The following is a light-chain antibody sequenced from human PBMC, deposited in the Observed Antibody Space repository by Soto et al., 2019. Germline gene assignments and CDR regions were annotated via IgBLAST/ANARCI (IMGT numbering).Light chain of an antibody. CDR3: ASYAGGTNFMV. Sequence: QSALTQPASVSGSLGQSITISCTGSKSDIGIYNLVSWCQQDPGKAPKLIIFEVNKRPSGISSRFSGSKSANTASLTIAGLQPDDESKYYCASYAGGTNFMVFGGGTKVTVL. V-gene: IGLV2-23*02. CDR1: KSDIGIYNL. J-gene: IGLJ3*02. CDR2: EVN.